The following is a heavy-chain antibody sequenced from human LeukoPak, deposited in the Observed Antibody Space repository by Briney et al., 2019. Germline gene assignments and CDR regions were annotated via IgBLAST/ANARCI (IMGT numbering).Heavy chain of an antibody. J-gene: IGHJ4*02. V-gene: IGHV3-30*04. CDR1: GFTFSGYS. D-gene: IGHD6-19*01. CDR2: TSFDESNK. Sequence: PGGSLRLSCAGFGFTFSGYSMHWVRQAPGKGLEWVADTSFDESNKYYADSVKGRFTISRDNSMNTVYLQMYSLRDGDTAVYYCARAKRFSSGWLDCFDYGGQGTLVTVSS. CDR3: ARAKRFSSGWLDCFDY.